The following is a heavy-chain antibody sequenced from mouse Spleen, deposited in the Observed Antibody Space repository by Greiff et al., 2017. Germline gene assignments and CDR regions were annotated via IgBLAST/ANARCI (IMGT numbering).Heavy chain of an antibody. D-gene: IGHD2-1*01. CDR2: ISSGSSTI. CDR3: ASTYGNYGSYFDY. J-gene: IGHJ2*01. CDR1: GFTFSDYG. V-gene: IGHV5-17*01. Sequence: EVQVVESGGGLVKPGGSLKLSCAASGFTFSDYGMHWVRQAPEKGLEWVAYISSGSSTIYYADTVKGRFTISRDNAKNTLFLQMTSLRSEDTAMYYCASTYGNYGSYFDYWGQGTTLTVSS.